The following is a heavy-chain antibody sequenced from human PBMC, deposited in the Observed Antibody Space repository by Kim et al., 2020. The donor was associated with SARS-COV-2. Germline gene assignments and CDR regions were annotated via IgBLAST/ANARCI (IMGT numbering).Heavy chain of an antibody. D-gene: IGHD6-13*01. CDR2: IYYSGST. CDR3: ARFFAGPPGYSSSWYGRRIDYYYGMDV. V-gene: IGHV4-59*01. J-gene: IGHJ6*02. CDR1: GGSISSYY. Sequence: SETLSLTCTVSGGSISSYYWSWIRQPPGKGLEWIGYIYYSGSTNYNPSLKSRVTISVDTSKNQFSLKLSSVTAADTAVYYCARFFAGPPGYSSSWYGRRIDYYYGMDVWGQGTTRTVSS.